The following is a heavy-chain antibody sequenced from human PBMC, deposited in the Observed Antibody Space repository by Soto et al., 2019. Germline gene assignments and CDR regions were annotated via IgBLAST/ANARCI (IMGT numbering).Heavy chain of an antibody. CDR1: GYTFTSYA. J-gene: IGHJ4*02. Sequence: QVQLVQSGAEVKKPGASVKVSCKASGYTFTSYAISWVRQAPGQGLEWMGWISPYNGNTNYAQKFQVRVTMTADTPTSTAYMELRGLRSDDTAVYYCARPPPHLAYWGQGTLVTVSS. CDR2: ISPYNGNT. CDR3: ARPPPHLAY. V-gene: IGHV1-18*01.